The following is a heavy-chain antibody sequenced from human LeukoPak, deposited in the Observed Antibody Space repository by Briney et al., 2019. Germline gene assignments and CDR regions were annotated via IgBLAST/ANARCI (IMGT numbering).Heavy chain of an antibody. CDR3: ARVVSYYYDSSGYRYFDY. CDR2: ISAYNGNT. CDR1: GYTFTSYG. D-gene: IGHD3-22*01. J-gene: IGHJ4*02. V-gene: IGHV1-18*01. Sequence: ASVKVSCKASGYTFTSYGISWVRQAPGQGLEWMGWISAYNGNTNYAQKLQGRVTMTTDTSTSTAYMELRSLRSDDTAVYYCARVVSYYYDSSGYRYFDYWGQGTLVTVYS.